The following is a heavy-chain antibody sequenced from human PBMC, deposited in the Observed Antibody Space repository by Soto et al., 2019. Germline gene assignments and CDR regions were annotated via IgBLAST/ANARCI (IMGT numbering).Heavy chain of an antibody. D-gene: IGHD2-15*01. CDR1: GFGFSNYG. Sequence: PGGSLRLSCAASGFGFSNYGMHWVRQAPGKGLEWVAVTSYDGTIKYYADSVKGRFTISRDNSKNTLYLQMTSLRAEDTAVYYCARDPQIRYCSGGSCYSGDGGTEYFQHWGQGTLVTVSS. CDR2: TSYDGTIK. J-gene: IGHJ1*01. V-gene: IGHV3-30*03. CDR3: ARDPQIRYCSGGSCYSGDGGTEYFQH.